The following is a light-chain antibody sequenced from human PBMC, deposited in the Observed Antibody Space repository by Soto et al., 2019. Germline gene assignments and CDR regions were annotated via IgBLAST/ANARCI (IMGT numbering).Light chain of an antibody. CDR2: GAS. CDR3: QQYDDWPPWT. Sequence: EIVITQSPATLSVSPEERVTLSCRASESVGSNLAWYQQIPGQAPRLLMYGASTRATGIPARFSGSGSGTEFTLTISSLQSEDFGVYYCQQYDDWPPWTFGQGTKVDIK. J-gene: IGKJ1*01. CDR1: ESVGSN. V-gene: IGKV3-15*01.